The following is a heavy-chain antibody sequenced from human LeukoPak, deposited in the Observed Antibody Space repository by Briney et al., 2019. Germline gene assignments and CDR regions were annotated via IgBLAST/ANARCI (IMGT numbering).Heavy chain of an antibody. Sequence: SETLSLTCTVSGGSISSYYWSWIRQPPGKGLEWIGEINHSGSTNYNPSLKSRVTISVDTSKNQFSLKLSSVTAADTAVYYCARGQRSSGNIVVVTAIRGAFDIWGQGTMVTVSS. CDR3: ARGQRSSGNIVVVTAIRGAFDI. CDR1: GGSISSYY. V-gene: IGHV4-34*01. CDR2: INHSGST. D-gene: IGHD2-21*02. J-gene: IGHJ3*02.